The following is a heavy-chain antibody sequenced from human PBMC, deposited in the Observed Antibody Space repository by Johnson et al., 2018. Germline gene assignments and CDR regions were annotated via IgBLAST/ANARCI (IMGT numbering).Heavy chain of an antibody. CDR1: GGSISSYY. J-gene: IGHJ6*02. CDR3: ARDPRYYYYGMDV. Sequence: QVQLQESGPGLVKPSETLSLTCTVSGGSISSYYWSWIRQPPGKGLEWIGYIYYSGSTNYNPSLKSRVTISVDTSKNQFSLKLSSVTAADTAVYYWARDPRYYYYGMDVWGQGTTVTVSS. V-gene: IGHV4-59*01. CDR2: IYYSGST.